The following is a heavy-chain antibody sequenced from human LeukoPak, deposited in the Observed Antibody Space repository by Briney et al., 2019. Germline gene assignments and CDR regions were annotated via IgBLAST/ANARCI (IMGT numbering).Heavy chain of an antibody. CDR3: ARDLVYYDSSGYYDY. CDR1: GYTFTGYY. V-gene: IGHV1-2*06. CDR2: INPNSGGT. Sequence: ASVKVSCKASGYTFTGYYMHWVRQAPGQGLEWMGRINPNSGGTNYAQKFQGRVTMTRDTSISTAYMELSRLRSDHTAVYYCARDLVYYDSSGYYDYWGQGTLVTVSS. J-gene: IGHJ4*02. D-gene: IGHD3-22*01.